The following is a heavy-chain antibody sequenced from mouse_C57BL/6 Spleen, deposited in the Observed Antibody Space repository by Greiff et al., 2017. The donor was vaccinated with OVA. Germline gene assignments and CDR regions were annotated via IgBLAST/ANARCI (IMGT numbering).Heavy chain of an antibody. V-gene: IGHV14-3*01. D-gene: IGHD1-1*01. J-gene: IGHJ2*01. CDR1: GFNIKNTY. Sequence: VQLQQSVAELVRPGASVKLSCTASGFNIKNTYMHWVKQRPEQGLEWIGRIDPANGNTKYAPKFQGKATITADTSSNTAYLQLSSLTSEDTAIYYGAREYYYGSRGNYFDYWGQGTTLTVSS. CDR3: AREYYYGSRGNYFDY. CDR2: IDPANGNT.